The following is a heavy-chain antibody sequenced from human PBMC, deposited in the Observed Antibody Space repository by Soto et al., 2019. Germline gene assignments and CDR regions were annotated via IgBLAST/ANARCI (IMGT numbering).Heavy chain of an antibody. Sequence: QITLKESGPPLVKPTQTLTLTCTFSGFSLRTSRVGVGWIRQPPGKALKWLALSYWDDDKRYSPSLKSRLTITENTSKNQVVVTMIDMDPVDTATYDCAHRQTYCGGVCHSGFDYWGQGTLVTVSS. V-gene: IGHV2-5*02. J-gene: IGHJ4*02. CDR3: AHRQTYCGGVCHSGFDY. CDR2: SYWDDDK. D-gene: IGHD2-21*02. CDR1: GFSLRTSRVG.